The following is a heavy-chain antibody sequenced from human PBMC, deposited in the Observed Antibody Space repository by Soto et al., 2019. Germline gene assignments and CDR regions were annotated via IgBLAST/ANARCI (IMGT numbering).Heavy chain of an antibody. CDR3: VPAYYQTDDYHKID. V-gene: IGHV4-61*08. CDR2: IHYSGDT. D-gene: IGHD3-16*01. Sequence: QVQLQESGPGLLRPSETLSLTCAVSGASVGSRAHHWSWIRQTPGKGLEWIAYIHYSGDTKSNPSLQSRDTNLMDRSRNLYSLWLSSVTAADTALYYCVPAYYQTDDYHKIDWGQGTLDNVSS. CDR1: GASVGSRAHH. J-gene: IGHJ4*02.